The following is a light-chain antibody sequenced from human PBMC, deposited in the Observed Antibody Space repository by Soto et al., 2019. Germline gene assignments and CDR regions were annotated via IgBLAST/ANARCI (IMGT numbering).Light chain of an antibody. J-gene: IGKJ1*01. Sequence: DIQMTQSPSSLSASVGDRVTITCRASQTISNYLNWYQQKPGKAPNLLIYAASSLQSGVPSRFSGSGSGTDFTLTISSLQPEDFATYYCQHSYITPRTVGQGTKVDSK. CDR3: QHSYITPRT. V-gene: IGKV1-39*01. CDR1: QTISNY. CDR2: AAS.